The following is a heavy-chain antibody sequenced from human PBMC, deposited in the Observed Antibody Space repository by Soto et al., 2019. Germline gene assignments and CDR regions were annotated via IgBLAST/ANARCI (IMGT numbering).Heavy chain of an antibody. CDR2: INAYNGNT. J-gene: IGHJ5*02. V-gene: IGHV1-18*01. CDR3: ARSGIAAAGFGNWFDP. D-gene: IGHD6-13*01. CDR1: GYPFTSYA. Sequence: QVQLVQSGAEVKKPGASVKVSCKASGYPFTSYAIIWVRQAPGQGLEWMGWINAYNGNTNYAQKLQGRVTMTTDTSTSTVYMELRSLRSDDTAVYYCARSGIAAAGFGNWFDPWGRGTLVTVSS.